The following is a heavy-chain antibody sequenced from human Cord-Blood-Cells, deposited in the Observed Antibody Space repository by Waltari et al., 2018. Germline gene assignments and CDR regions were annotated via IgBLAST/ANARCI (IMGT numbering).Heavy chain of an antibody. CDR3: ARDDSSSFDY. V-gene: IGHV1-2*04. Sequence: QVQLVPSGAEVKKPGASVKVSCTAPGYPFTGYDMPWVRQAPGQGLEWMGWINPNRGGTNYAQKFQGWVTMTRDTSISTAYMELSRLRSDDTAVYYCARDDSSSFDYWGQGTLVTVSS. CDR2: INPNRGGT. CDR1: GYPFTGYD. J-gene: IGHJ4*02. D-gene: IGHD6-13*01.